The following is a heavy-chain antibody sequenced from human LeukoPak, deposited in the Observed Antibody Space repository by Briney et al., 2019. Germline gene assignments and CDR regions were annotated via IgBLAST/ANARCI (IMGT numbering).Heavy chain of an antibody. V-gene: IGHV4-4*07. CDR3: ARGPTTNRGAPGFDS. J-gene: IGHJ4*02. CDR2: VFTSGNN. Sequence: SETLSLTCTVSGGSLSGYHWSWIRQPAGKGLEWLGRVFTSGNNNSKSSLKSRVTMSIDTSKNEFSLKLTSVTAADTAVYFCARGPTTNRGAPGFDSWGQGTLVTVSS. D-gene: IGHD7-27*01. CDR1: GGSLSGYH.